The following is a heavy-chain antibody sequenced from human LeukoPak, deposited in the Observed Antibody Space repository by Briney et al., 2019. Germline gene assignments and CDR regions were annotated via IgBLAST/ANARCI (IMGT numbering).Heavy chain of an antibody. CDR3: ARAAGAGSDAFAF. Sequence: PGGSLRLSCAASGFIFSSYGMHWVRQAPGKGLEWVATIWYDGGNKYYAESVKGRFTISRDNSKNTLYLQMSSLRAEDTAVYYCARAAGAGSDAFAFWGQGTMVTVSS. V-gene: IGHV3-33*01. CDR2: IWYDGGNK. J-gene: IGHJ3*01. D-gene: IGHD6-13*01. CDR1: GFIFSSYG.